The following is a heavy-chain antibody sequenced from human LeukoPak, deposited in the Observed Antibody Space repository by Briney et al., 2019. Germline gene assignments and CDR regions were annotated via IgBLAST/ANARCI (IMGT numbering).Heavy chain of an antibody. CDR1: GYTFTGHY. CDR2: TNPNNGGT. J-gene: IGHJ4*02. V-gene: IGHV1-2*02. Sequence: ASVKVSCKASGYTFTGHYMHWVRQAPGQGLEWMGWTNPNNGGTDCAQKFQGRVNMTRDTSISTVYMELISLMSDDTAVYYCARDVGTLEVLDYWGQGKLVTVSS. CDR3: ARDVGTLEVLDY. D-gene: IGHD3-3*01.